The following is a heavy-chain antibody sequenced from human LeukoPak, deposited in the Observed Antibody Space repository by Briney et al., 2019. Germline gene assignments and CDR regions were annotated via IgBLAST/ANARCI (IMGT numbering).Heavy chain of an antibody. CDR2: INTSGNSM. D-gene: IGHD2-2*01. J-gene: IGHJ6*02. CDR1: GFTFSSYT. V-gene: IGHV3-21*01. Sequence: PGGSLRLSCAASGFTFSSYTMNWVRQAPGKGLEWVSSINTSGNSMYHADSVKGRFTTSRDNARSSVSLQMNSLRDDDTAVYYCARIFRYQLIDYYALDVWGQGTTVTVSS. CDR3: ARIFRYQLIDYYALDV.